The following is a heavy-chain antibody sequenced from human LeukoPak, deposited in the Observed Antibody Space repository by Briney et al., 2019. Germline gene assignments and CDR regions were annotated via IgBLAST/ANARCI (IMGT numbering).Heavy chain of an antibody. CDR3: ARTPGYSYGLRYFDY. J-gene: IGHJ4*02. D-gene: IGHD5-18*01. CDR1: GGSISNYY. CDR2: MSYSGNT. Sequence: SETLSLTCTVSGGSISNYYWSWIRQPPGKGLEWIGYMSYSGNTNYNPSLKSRVTISVDTSKNQFSLKLSSVTAADTAVYYCARTPGYSYGLRYFDYWGQGTLVTVSS. V-gene: IGHV4-59*01.